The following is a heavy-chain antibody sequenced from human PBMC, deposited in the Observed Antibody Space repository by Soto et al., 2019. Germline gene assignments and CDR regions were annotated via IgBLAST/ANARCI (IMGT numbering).Heavy chain of an antibody. V-gene: IGHV1-69*01. CDR1: GGTLRDNS. Sequence: QVQLVQSGAEVKRPGSSVKVSCKASGGTLRDNSISWVRQAPGQGLEWMGGIIPVINTATYAQKFQARVTISADQSTSTVYMELISLASDATAVYYCARDRPSVVLGAAIYDGMDVWGQGTAVTVAS. CDR2: IIPVINTA. J-gene: IGHJ6*02. CDR3: ARDRPSVVLGAAIYDGMDV. D-gene: IGHD2-15*01.